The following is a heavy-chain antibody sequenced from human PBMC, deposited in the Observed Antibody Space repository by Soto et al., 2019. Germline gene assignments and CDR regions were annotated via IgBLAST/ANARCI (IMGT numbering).Heavy chain of an antibody. J-gene: IGHJ6*02. D-gene: IGHD2-2*02. CDR1: GFTFSSYS. V-gene: IGHV3-21*01. CDR2: ISSSSSYI. CDR3: AREPVVPAAIPRYYYYSGMDV. Sequence: PGGSLRLSCAASGFTFSSYSMNWVRQAPGKGLEWVSSISSSSSYIYYADSVKGRFTISRDNAKNSLYLQMNSLRAEDTAVYYCAREPVVPAAIPRYYYYSGMDVWGQGTTVTVS.